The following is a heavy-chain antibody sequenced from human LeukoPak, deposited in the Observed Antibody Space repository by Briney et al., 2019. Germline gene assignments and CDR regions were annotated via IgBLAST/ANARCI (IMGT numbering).Heavy chain of an antibody. V-gene: IGHV4-59*01. CDR3: ARGYAYCGGDYFYFDY. CDR1: GGSISSYY. D-gene: IGHD2-21*02. J-gene: IGHJ4*02. Sequence: SETLSLTCTVSGGSISSYYWSWIRQPPGKGLEWIGYIYYSGSTNYNPSLKSRVTISVDTSKNQFSLKLSSVTAADTAVYYCARGYAYCGGDYFYFDYWGQGTLVTVSS. CDR2: IYYSGST.